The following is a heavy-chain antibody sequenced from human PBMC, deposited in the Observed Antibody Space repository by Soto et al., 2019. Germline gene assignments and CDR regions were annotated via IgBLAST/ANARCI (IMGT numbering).Heavy chain of an antibody. Sequence: PSETLSLTCTVSGGSISSNSHYWGWIRQPPGKGLEWIGSIYTFGSSYYNPSLKSRVTMSVDTSKNQFSLKLTSVTAADTAVYYCATHLYDFWSGYPGPFDYWGQGTLVTVSS. CDR2: IYTFGSS. CDR3: ATHLYDFWSGYPGPFDY. CDR1: GGSISSNSHY. D-gene: IGHD3-3*01. V-gene: IGHV4-39*01. J-gene: IGHJ4*02.